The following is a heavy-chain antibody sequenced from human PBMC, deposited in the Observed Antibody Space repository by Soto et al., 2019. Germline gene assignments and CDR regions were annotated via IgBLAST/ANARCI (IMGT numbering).Heavy chain of an antibody. V-gene: IGHV4-59*01. CDR2: IYYSGST. CDR3: ARRKTDYSDYPY. D-gene: IGHD4-17*01. Sequence: SETLSLTCTVSGGSISSYYWSWIRQPPGKGLEWIGYIYYSGSTNYNPSLKSRVTISVDTSKNQFSLKLSSVTAADTAVYYCARRKTDYSDYPYWGQGTLVTVS. J-gene: IGHJ1*01. CDR1: GGSISSYY.